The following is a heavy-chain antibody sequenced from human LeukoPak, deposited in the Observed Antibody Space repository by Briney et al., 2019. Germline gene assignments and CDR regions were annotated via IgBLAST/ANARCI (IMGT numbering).Heavy chain of an antibody. CDR2: ISVSGSTI. CDR3: AVSPPIERVWHYFNY. D-gene: IGHD2-15*01. V-gene: IGHV3-11*01. J-gene: IGHJ4*02. Sequence: PGGSLRLSCAASGFTFSDYYMSWMRQAPGKGLEWISYISVSGSTIYYADSVKGRFTISRDNSKNTLFLQMNCLRAEDTAVYYCAVSPPIERVWHYFNYWGQGTLVTVSS. CDR1: GFTFSDYY.